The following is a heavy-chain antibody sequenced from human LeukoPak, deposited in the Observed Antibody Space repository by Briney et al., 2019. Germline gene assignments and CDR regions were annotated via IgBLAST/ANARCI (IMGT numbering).Heavy chain of an antibody. CDR2: ISYDGSNK. Sequence: QPGGSLRLSCAASGFTFSSYGMHWVRQAPGKGLEWVAVISYDGSNKYYADSVKGRFTISRDNSKNTLYLQMNSLRAEDTAVYYCARSVGATKHFDYWGQGTLVTVSS. J-gene: IGHJ4*02. CDR1: GFTFSSYG. CDR3: ARSVGATKHFDY. D-gene: IGHD1-26*01. V-gene: IGHV3-30*03.